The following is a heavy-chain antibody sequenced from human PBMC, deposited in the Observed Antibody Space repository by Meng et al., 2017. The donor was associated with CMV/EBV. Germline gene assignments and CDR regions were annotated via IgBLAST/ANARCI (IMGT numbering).Heavy chain of an antibody. CDR1: CGSISSYC. D-gene: IGHD2-2*01. V-gene: IGHV4-4*07. CDR2: IYTSGST. Sequence: VHVSELGLRRVYPSGPMSLTSTCSCGSISSYCWRWSRHTAGKGLEWIGIIYTSGSTNSNPSLKSRVTMSVDTSKNQFSLKLSSVTAADTAVYYCARDLMNCSSTSCANWFDPWGQGTLVTVSS. CDR3: ARDLMNCSSTSCANWFDP. J-gene: IGHJ5*02.